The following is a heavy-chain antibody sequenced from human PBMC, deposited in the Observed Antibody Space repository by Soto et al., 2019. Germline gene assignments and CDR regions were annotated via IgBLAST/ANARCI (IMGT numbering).Heavy chain of an antibody. D-gene: IGHD3-10*01. CDR1: GGSISSYY. CDR3: ARELWFGELTTNYYGMDV. Sequence: SETLSLTCTVSGGSISSYYWSWIRQPPGKGLEWIGYIYYSGSTNYNPSLKSRVTISVDTSKNQYSLKLSSVTAADTAVYYCARELWFGELTTNYYGMDVWGQGTTVTVSS. J-gene: IGHJ6*02. CDR2: IYYSGST. V-gene: IGHV4-59*01.